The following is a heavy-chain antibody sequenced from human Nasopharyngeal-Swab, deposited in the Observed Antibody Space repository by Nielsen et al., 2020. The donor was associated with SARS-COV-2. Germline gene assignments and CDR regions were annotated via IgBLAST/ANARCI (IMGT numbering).Heavy chain of an antibody. D-gene: IGHD6-13*01. CDR3: VGSSWYGDYYYYYGMDV. J-gene: IGHJ6*02. V-gene: IGHV4-39*07. Sequence: SETLSLTRPVPGGSISSSSYYWGWIRQPPGKGLEWIGSIYYSGSTYYNPSLKSRVTISVDTSKNQFSLKLSSVTAADTAVYYCVGSSWYGDYYYYYGMDVWGQGTTVTVSS. CDR1: GGSISSSSYY. CDR2: IYYSGST.